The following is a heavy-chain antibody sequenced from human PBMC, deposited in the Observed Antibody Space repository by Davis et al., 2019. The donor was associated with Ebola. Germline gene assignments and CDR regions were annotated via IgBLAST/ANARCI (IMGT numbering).Heavy chain of an antibody. CDR1: GGSISSYY. V-gene: IGHV4-34*01. Sequence: MPSETLSLTCTVSGGSISSYYWSWIRQPPGKGLEWIGEINHSGSTNYNPSLKSRVTISVDTSKNQFSLKLSSVTAADTAVYYCARSSSGYNWPFDYWGQGTLVTVSS. J-gene: IGHJ4*02. CDR2: INHSGST. CDR3: ARSSSGYNWPFDY. D-gene: IGHD3-22*01.